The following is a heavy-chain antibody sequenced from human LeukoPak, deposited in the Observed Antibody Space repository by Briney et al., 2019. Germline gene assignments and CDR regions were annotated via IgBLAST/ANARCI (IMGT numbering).Heavy chain of an antibody. CDR2: IYYSGST. CDR1: GGSISSSSYY. J-gene: IGHJ4*02. D-gene: IGHD5-12*01. CDR3: ARRYGGYGD. V-gene: IGHV4-39*01. Sequence: SETLSLTCTVSGGSISSSSYYWGWIRQPPGKGLEWIGSIYYSGSTYYNPSLKSRVTISVDTSKNQFSLKLSSVTAADTAVYYCARRYGGYGDWGQGTLVTVSS.